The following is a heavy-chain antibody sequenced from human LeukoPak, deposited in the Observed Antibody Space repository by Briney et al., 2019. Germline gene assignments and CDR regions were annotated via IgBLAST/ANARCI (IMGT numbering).Heavy chain of an antibody. CDR1: GFTFSSYD. V-gene: IGHV3-33*01. CDR2: IWYDGSKR. J-gene: IGHJ4*02. Sequence: GGSLRLSCATSGFTFSSYDFYWVCQAPGKGLEWVALIWYDGSKRDYADAVKGRATISRDNSKSTLYLQMNSLRAEDTAVYYCARDPASTTTYFDHWGQGTLVSVSS. CDR3: ARDPASTTTYFDH. D-gene: IGHD1-26*01.